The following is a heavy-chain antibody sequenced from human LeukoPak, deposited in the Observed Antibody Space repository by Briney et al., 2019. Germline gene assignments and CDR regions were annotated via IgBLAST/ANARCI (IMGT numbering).Heavy chain of an antibody. CDR3: ARLENYYGSGSYYTEYFQH. D-gene: IGHD3-10*01. V-gene: IGHV1-8*01. CDR1: GYAFTSYD. Sequence: GASVKVSCKASGYAFTSYDINWVRQATGQGLEWMGWMNPNSGNTGYAQKFQGRVTITRDTSASTAYMELSSLRSEDTAVYYCARLENYYGSGSYYTEYFQHWGQGTLVTVSS. J-gene: IGHJ1*01. CDR2: MNPNSGNT.